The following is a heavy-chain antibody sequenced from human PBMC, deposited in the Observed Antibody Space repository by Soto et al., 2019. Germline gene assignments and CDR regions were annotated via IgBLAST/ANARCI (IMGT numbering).Heavy chain of an antibody. CDR2: ISGSGGST. Sequence: QPGGSLRLSCAASGFTFTSHAMHWVRQTPGKGLEWVSAISGSGGSTYYADSVKGRFTISRDNSKNTLYLQMNSLRAEDTAVYYCAKGGLGCSSTSCYKPEGMDVWGQGTTVTVSS. CDR1: GFTFTSHA. CDR3: AKGGLGCSSTSCYKPEGMDV. V-gene: IGHV3-23*01. D-gene: IGHD2-2*02. J-gene: IGHJ6*02.